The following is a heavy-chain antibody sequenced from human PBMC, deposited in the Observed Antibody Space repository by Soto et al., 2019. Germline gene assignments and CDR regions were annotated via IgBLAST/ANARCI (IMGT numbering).Heavy chain of an antibody. J-gene: IGHJ1*01. Sequence: HLAQSGPEVKRPGASVKISCKASGFIFTDWFMHWVRQVPGQGPEWMGIINTSGGNSIYSQKFQDRVTMTRDTSTSTLYVELSSLTSADTAVYYCAKEGAIPGEVDAWGQGTLVTVSS. CDR3: AKEGAIPGEVDA. V-gene: IGHV1-46*01. D-gene: IGHD2-21*01. CDR1: GFIFTDWF. CDR2: INTSGGNS.